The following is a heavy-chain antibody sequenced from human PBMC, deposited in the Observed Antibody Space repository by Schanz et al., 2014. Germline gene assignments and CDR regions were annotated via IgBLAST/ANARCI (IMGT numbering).Heavy chain of an antibody. Sequence: QVQLVESGGGVVQPGKSLRLSCAASGFAFSDYGMHWVRQAPGKGLEWVAFIRYDGSNKYYADSVKGRFTISRDNSKNTLFLQMESLRTEDTAVYYCAKDDTQVNGMDVWGQGTTVTVSS. CDR1: GFAFSDYG. V-gene: IGHV3-30*02. J-gene: IGHJ6*02. CDR2: IRYDGSNK. CDR3: AKDDTQVNGMDV.